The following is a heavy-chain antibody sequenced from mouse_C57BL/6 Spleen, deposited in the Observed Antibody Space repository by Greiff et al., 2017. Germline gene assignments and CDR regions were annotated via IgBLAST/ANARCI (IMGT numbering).Heavy chain of an antibody. CDR1: GFSLSTSGMG. J-gene: IGHJ4*01. CDR3: ARRGITTVVEDAMDY. CDR2: IYWDDDK. V-gene: IGHV8-12*01. D-gene: IGHD1-1*01. Sequence: QVTLKESGPGILQSSPTLSLTCSFSGFSLSTSGMGVSWIRQPSGKGLEWLAHIYWDDDKRYNPSLKSRLTISKETSRTQVFLKITSVDTADTATYYCARRGITTVVEDAMDYWGQGTSVTVSS.